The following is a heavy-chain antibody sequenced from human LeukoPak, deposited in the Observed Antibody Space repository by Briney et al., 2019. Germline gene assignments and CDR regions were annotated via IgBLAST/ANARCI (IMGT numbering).Heavy chain of an antibody. D-gene: IGHD6-19*01. V-gene: IGHV1-69*04. CDR1: GGTFSSYA. Sequence: GASVKVSCKASGGTFSSYAISWVRQAPGQGLEWMGRIIPILGIANYAQKFQGRVTITADKSTSTAYMELSSLRSEDTAVYYCARMGKYSSGWYESGGPFDYWGQGTLITVSS. J-gene: IGHJ4*02. CDR2: IIPILGIA. CDR3: ARMGKYSSGWYESGGPFDY.